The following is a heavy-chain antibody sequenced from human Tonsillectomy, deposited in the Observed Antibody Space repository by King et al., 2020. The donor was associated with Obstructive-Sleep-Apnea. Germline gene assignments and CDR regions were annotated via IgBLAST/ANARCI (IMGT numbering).Heavy chain of an antibody. V-gene: IGHV4-31*03. CDR1: GGSIRSGDYY. CDR2: IYSRGGT. D-gene: IGHD5-24*01. J-gene: IGHJ3*01. Sequence: VQLQESGPGLVKPSQTLSLTCSVSGGSIRSGDYYWHWIRQHPAKGLEWIGYIYSRGGTYYTPSLRSRVAMSMDTSKNQFSLRLTSVTAADTAMYYCARPNYRDTFDVWGQGTVVVVSS. CDR3: ARPNYRDTFDV.